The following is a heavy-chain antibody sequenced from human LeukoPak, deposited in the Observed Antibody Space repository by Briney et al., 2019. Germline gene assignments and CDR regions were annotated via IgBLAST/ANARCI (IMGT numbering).Heavy chain of an antibody. CDR2: IWYDGSNK. D-gene: IGHD1-26*01. J-gene: IGHJ5*02. CDR3: AKGSISGIVGATDPNWFDP. CDR1: GFTFSSYG. Sequence: GGSLRLSCAASGFTFSSYGMHWVRQAPGKGLEWVAVIWYDGSNKYYADSVKGRFTIYRDNSKNTLYLQMNSLRAEDTAVYYCAKGSISGIVGATDPNWFDPWGQGTLVTVSS. V-gene: IGHV3-33*06.